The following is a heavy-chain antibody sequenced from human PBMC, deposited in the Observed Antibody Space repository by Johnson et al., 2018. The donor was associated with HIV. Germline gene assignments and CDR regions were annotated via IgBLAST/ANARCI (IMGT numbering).Heavy chain of an antibody. CDR1: GFTVSSNY. V-gene: IGHV3-66*02. CDR3: AGKTGYDAFDI. CDR2: IYSGGGT. D-gene: IGHD7-27*01. J-gene: IGHJ3*02. Sequence: VQLVESGGGLVQPGGSLRVSCAASGFTVSSNYMSWVRQAPGKGLEWVSVIYSGGGTYYADSVKGRFTISRDNSKNTLYLQMNSLRAEDTAVYYCAGKTGYDAFDIWCHGTMVTVSS.